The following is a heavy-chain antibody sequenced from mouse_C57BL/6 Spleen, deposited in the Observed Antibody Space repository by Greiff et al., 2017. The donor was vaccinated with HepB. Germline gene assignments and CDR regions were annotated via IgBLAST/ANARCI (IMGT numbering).Heavy chain of an antibody. D-gene: IGHD2-3*01. CDR1: GFSLTSYA. V-gene: IGHV2-9-1*01. CDR3: ARSPDGYYTYFDV. Sequence: AQRVESGPGLVAPSQSLSITCTVSGFSLTSYAISWVRQPPGKGLEWLGVIWTGGGTNYNSALKSRLSISKDNSKSQVFLKMNSLQTDDTARYYCARSPDGYYTYFDVWGTGTTVTVSS. J-gene: IGHJ1*03. CDR2: IWTGGGT.